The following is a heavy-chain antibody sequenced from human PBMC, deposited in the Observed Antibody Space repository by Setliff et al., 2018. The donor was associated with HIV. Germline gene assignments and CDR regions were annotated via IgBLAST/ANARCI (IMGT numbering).Heavy chain of an antibody. J-gene: IGHJ5*02. V-gene: IGHV4-39*01. D-gene: IGHD2-21*01. CDR1: GVSINRTDHY. CDR2: VSQSGST. CDR3: ARVPVAGANWFDP. Sequence: PSETLSLTCSASGVSINRTDHYWGWIRQSPGKRLEWIGSVSQSGSTYYNPSLKSRITISVDRSKNLFSLKLISVTAADQGVYYCARVPVAGANWFDPWGLGTLVTVS.